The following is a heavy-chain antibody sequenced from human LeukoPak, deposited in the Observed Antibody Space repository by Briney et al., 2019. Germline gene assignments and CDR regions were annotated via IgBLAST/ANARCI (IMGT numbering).Heavy chain of an antibody. Sequence: ASVKVSCKASGYTFTTYNINWVRQAPGQGLEWMGGIIPIFGTANYAQKFQGRVTITADESTSTAYMELSSLRSEDTAVYYCARVRYFDTYYFDYWGQGTLVTVSS. CDR1: GYTFTTYN. J-gene: IGHJ4*02. CDR3: ARVRYFDTYYFDY. D-gene: IGHD3-9*01. V-gene: IGHV1-69*13. CDR2: IIPIFGTA.